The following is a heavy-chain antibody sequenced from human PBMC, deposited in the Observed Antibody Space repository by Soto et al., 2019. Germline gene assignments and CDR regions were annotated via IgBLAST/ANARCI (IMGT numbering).Heavy chain of an antibody. D-gene: IGHD1-1*01. CDR2: IVPILGIP. Sequence: QVQLVQSGAEVKKPGSSVKVSCKASGGTFSSYTITWVRQAPGQGLEWMGRIVPILGIPNYAQKFQGRVTITADKSTSTAYMELSSLRSEDTAVYYCARMRGSYGMDVWGKGPRSPSPQ. CDR3: ARMRGSYGMDV. CDR1: GGTFSSYT. V-gene: IGHV1-69*02. J-gene: IGHJ6*01.